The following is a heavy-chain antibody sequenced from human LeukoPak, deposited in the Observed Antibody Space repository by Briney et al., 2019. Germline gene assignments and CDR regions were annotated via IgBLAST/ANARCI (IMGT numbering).Heavy chain of an antibody. CDR3: ARNPTVFGSIAVACY. CDR2: INAGNGNT. V-gene: IGHV1-3*01. J-gene: IGHJ4*02. D-gene: IGHD6-19*01. CDR1: GYTFTSYA. Sequence: ASVKVSCKASGYTFTSYAMHWVRQAPGQRLEWMGWINAGNGNTKYSQKFQGRVTITRDTSASTAYMELSSLRSEDTAVYYCARNPTVFGSIAVACYCGQGTLVTVSS.